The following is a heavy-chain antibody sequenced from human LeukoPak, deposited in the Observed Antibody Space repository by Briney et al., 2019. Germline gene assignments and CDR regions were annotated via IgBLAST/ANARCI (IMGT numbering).Heavy chain of an antibody. Sequence: PSETLSLTCAAYGGSFSGYYWSWIRQPPGKGLEWIGEINHSGSTNYNPSLKSRVTISVDTSKNQFSLKLSSVTAADTAVYYCARARVDGSGSYSAFDIWGQGTMVTVSS. J-gene: IGHJ3*02. CDR2: INHSGST. CDR1: GGSFSGYY. CDR3: ARARVDGSGSYSAFDI. D-gene: IGHD3-10*01. V-gene: IGHV4-34*01.